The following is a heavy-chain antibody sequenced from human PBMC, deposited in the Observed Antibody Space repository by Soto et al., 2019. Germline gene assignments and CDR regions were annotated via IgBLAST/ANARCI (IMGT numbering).Heavy chain of an antibody. CDR2: IYYSGST. D-gene: IGHD5-12*01. Sequence: QLQLQESGPGLVKPSETLSLTCTVSGGSISSSSYYWGWIRQPPGKGLEWIGSIYYSGSTYYNPTLKIRVNIAVDTSKNPFSLKLSSVTAADTAVYYCARGVATMDDAFDIWGQGTMVTVSS. CDR1: GGSISSSSYY. V-gene: IGHV4-39*01. CDR3: ARGVATMDDAFDI. J-gene: IGHJ3*02.